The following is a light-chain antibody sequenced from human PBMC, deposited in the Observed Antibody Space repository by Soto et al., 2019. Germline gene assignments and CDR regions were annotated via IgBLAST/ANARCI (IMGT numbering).Light chain of an antibody. J-gene: IGLJ2*01. V-gene: IGLV2-14*01. CDR3: SSLTSTNNLA. CDR1: SSDVGGYNY. CDR2: EVS. Sequence: QSALTQPASVSGSPGQSITISCTGTSSDVGGYNYVSWYQQHPGKAPKLMIYEVSYRPSGVSNRFSGSKSGNTASLTISGLQAEDEAGYYCSSLTSTNNLAFGGGTKLTVL.